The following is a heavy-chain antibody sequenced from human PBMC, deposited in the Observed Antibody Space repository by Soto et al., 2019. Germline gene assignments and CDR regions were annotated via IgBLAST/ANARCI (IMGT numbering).Heavy chain of an antibody. CDR3: VRARRFGY. Sequence: EVQLVESGGGLVKPGGSLRLSCVASGFAFSNYSMTWVRQAPGKGLEWVSSISIAGTYIYYADSVKGRFTISRDNAENSVSLQMNSLSAEDAAVYYCVRARRFGYWGQGTRVTVSS. D-gene: IGHD3-3*01. CDR1: GFAFSNYS. V-gene: IGHV3-21*01. CDR2: ISIAGTYI. J-gene: IGHJ4*02.